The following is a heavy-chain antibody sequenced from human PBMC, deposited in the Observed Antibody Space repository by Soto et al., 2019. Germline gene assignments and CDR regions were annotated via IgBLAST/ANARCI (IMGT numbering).Heavy chain of an antibody. V-gene: IGHV1-18*01. D-gene: IGHD6-13*01. Sequence: GASVKVSCKASGYTFTNYGISWVRQAPGQGLEWMGWISAYNGNTNYAQKLQGRVTMTTDTSTSTAYMELRSLRSDDTAVYYCASFRRAAAGTGYYYGMDVWGQGTTVTVSS. J-gene: IGHJ6*02. CDR1: GYTFTNYG. CDR2: ISAYNGNT. CDR3: ASFRRAAAGTGYYYGMDV.